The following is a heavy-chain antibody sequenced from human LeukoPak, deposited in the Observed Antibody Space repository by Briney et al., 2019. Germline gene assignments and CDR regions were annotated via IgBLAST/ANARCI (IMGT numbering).Heavy chain of an antibody. Sequence: SETLSLTCTVSGGSISSYYWSWIRQPPEKGLEWIGYIYYSGSTNYNPSLKSRVTISVDTSKNQFSLKLSSVTAADTAVYYCARSDTAMVKGMDVWGQGTTVTVSS. CDR2: IYYSGST. V-gene: IGHV4-59*08. D-gene: IGHD5-18*01. J-gene: IGHJ6*02. CDR1: GGSISSYY. CDR3: ARSDTAMVKGMDV.